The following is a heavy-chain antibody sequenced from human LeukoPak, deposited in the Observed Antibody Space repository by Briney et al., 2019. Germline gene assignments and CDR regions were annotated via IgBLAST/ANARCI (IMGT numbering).Heavy chain of an antibody. CDR2: IKQDGSEK. CDR1: GFTFSTAW. V-gene: IGHV3-7*04. J-gene: IGHJ2*01. Sequence: GRSLRLAYAASGFTFSTAWIVSVRLAPRKGLEWVATIKQDGSEKHYLDSVTGRFTISRDNAENSLSLQINRLRAEDTAVYSCVRGRGWYLDLWGRGTQVTVSS. CDR3: VRGRGWYLDL.